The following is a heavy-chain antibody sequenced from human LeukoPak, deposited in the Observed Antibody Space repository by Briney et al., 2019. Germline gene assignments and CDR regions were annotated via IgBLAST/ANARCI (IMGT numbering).Heavy chain of an antibody. Sequence: ASVKVSCKASGYTFTSYDINWVRQATGQGLEWMGWMNPNSGNTGYAQKFQGRVTITADKSTSTAYMELSSLRSEDTAVYYCVRGPSYYDSSGYYPFDYWGQGTLVTVSS. CDR3: VRGPSYYDSSGYYPFDY. D-gene: IGHD3-22*01. CDR1: GYTFTSYD. CDR2: MNPNSGNT. V-gene: IGHV1-8*01. J-gene: IGHJ4*02.